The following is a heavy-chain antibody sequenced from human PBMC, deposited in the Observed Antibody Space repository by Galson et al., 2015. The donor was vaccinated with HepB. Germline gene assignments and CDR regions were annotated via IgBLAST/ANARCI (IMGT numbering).Heavy chain of an antibody. D-gene: IGHD3-10*01. J-gene: IGHJ4*02. V-gene: IGHV1-69*13. CDR1: GGTFSSYA. Sequence: SVKVSCKASGGTFSSYAISWVRQAPGQGLEWMGGIIPIFGTANYAQKFQGRVTITADESTSTAYMELSSLRSEDTAVYYCARSGIGGNYFDYWGQGTLVTVSS. CDR3: ARSGIGGNYFDY. CDR2: IIPIFGTA.